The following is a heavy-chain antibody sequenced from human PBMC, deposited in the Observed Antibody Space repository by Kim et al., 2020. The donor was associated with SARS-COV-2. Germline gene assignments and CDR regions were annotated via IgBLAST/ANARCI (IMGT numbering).Heavy chain of an antibody. CDR2: TYYRSKWYN. D-gene: IGHD3-10*01. Sequence: SQTLSLTCAISGDSVSSNSAAWNWIRQSPSRGLEWLGRTYYRSKWYNDYAVSVKSRITINPDTSKNQFSLQLNSVTPEDTAVYYCARMVVLWFGELSGGYYYYGMDVWGQGTTVTVSS. CDR1: GDSVSSNSAA. V-gene: IGHV6-1*01. CDR3: ARMVVLWFGELSGGYYYYGMDV. J-gene: IGHJ6*02.